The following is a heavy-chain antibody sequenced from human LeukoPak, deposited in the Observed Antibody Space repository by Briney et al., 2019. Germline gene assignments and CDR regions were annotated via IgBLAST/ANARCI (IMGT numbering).Heavy chain of an antibody. D-gene: IGHD3-10*01. V-gene: IGHV3-30*18. J-gene: IGHJ4*02. CDR1: GFTFSSYG. CDR2: ISYDGSNK. CDR3: AKVIWFGELYFDY. Sequence: PGRSLRLSCAASGFTFSSYGMHWVRQAPGKGLEWVAVISYDGSNKYYADSVKGRFTISRDNSKNTLYLQMNSLRAEDTAVYYCAKVIWFGELYFDYWGQGTLVTVFS.